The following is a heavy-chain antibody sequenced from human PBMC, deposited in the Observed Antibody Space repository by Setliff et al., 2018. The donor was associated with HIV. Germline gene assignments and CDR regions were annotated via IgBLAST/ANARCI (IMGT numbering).Heavy chain of an antibody. CDR2: ILPIFGAT. J-gene: IGHJ5*02. D-gene: IGHD3-10*01. CDR1: GDNFNNVA. CDR3: TNRGGSGTNVGNWFDP. Sequence: EASVKVSCKASGDNFNNVAFNWVRQAPGQGLEWMGGILPIFGATDYAQKFQGRLTLTAVQSGNSVYMELSILRSDDTAVYYCTNRGGSGTNVGNWFDPWGQGTLVTVSS. V-gene: IGHV1-69*13.